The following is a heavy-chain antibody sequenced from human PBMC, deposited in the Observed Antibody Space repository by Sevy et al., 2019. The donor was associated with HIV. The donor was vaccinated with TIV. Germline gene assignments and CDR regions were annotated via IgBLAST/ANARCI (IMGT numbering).Heavy chain of an antibody. Sequence: GGSLRLSCQASGFTFSSYAMHWVRQAPGKGLEWVAVISYDGSNIDYGDSVKGRFTISRDNAKNTLYLQMNSLRIEDTAVYYCAKTLLPAAVLFDYWGQGTLVTVSS. D-gene: IGHD6-13*01. CDR1: GFTFSSYA. V-gene: IGHV3-30*04. CDR2: ISYDGSNI. J-gene: IGHJ4*02. CDR3: AKTLLPAAVLFDY.